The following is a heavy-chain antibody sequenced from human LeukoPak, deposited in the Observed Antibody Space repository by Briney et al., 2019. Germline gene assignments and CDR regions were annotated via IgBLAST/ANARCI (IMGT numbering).Heavy chain of an antibody. CDR2: IDWDDDK. CDR1: AFSLSTSGLC. CDR3: ARIWLTRSYYFDY. V-gene: IGHV2-70*11. D-gene: IGHD5-12*01. J-gene: IGHJ4*02. Sequence: SGPTLVNPTQTLTLTCTFSAFSLSTSGLCVSWIRQPPGKALEGLAWIDWDDDKYYSTSLKTRLTISKDTSKNQVVLTMTKMDPVDTATYYCARIWLTRSYYFDYWGQGPLVTVSS.